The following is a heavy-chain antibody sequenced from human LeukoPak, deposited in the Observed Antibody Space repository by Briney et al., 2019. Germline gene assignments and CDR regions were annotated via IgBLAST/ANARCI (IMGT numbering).Heavy chain of an antibody. V-gene: IGHV5-51*01. Sequence: GESLKISCKASGYSFTNYWIGRVRQMPGKGLEWMGIIYPGDSDTRYSPSFQGQVTISADKSISTAYLQWSSLKASDTAMYYCARHRFSYGADYYYYYGMDVWGQGTTVTVSS. CDR3: ARHRFSYGADYYYYYGMDV. CDR1: GYSFTNYW. J-gene: IGHJ6*02. CDR2: IYPGDSDT. D-gene: IGHD4-17*01.